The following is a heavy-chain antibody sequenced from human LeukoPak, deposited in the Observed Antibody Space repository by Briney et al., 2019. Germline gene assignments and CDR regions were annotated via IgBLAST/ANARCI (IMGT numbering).Heavy chain of an antibody. V-gene: IGHV3-48*01. D-gene: IGHD2-2*01. CDR3: ATGFWGYCSRNSCPLDN. Sequence: GGSLRLSCAASGFIFSSYSMNWVRQAPGKGLEWISYIISTGSTTYYADSVKGRFTISRDNANNSVSLQMSSLRAEDTAVYYCATGFWGYCSRNSCPLDNWGQGTLVTVAS. CDR1: GFIFSSYS. J-gene: IGHJ4*02. CDR2: IISTGSTT.